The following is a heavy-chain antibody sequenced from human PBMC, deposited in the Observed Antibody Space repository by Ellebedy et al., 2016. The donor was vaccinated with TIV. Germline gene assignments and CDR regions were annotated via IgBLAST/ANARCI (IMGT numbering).Heavy chain of an antibody. CDR1: EYSFSRFD. D-gene: IGHD6-6*01. Sequence: AASVKVSCKASEYSFSRFDIHWLRQATGQGLEWMGWLNSNSGHTGCAQKFQGRLSLTRNSSISTAYRELSSLTSEDTAVYYCATGGTKGEYRWLDPWGQGTQVTVSS. CDR3: ATGGTKGEYRWLDP. CDR2: LNSNSGHT. J-gene: IGHJ5*02. V-gene: IGHV1-8*01.